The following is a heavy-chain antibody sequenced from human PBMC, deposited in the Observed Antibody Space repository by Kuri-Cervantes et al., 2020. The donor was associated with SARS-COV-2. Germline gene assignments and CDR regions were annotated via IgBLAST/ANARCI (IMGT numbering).Heavy chain of an antibody. CDR2: ITHSSSYI. J-gene: IGHJ4*02. D-gene: IGHD2-2*01. CDR3: ASDCSTTSCYPY. V-gene: IGHV3-21*06. Sequence: GGSLRLSCAASAFPFSTYGMHWVRQAPGKGLEWVSYITHSSSYIYYADSVKGRFTISRDNAKNSLYLQMNSLRVEDTAVYYCASDCSTTSCYPYWGQGTLVTVSS. CDR1: AFPFSTYG.